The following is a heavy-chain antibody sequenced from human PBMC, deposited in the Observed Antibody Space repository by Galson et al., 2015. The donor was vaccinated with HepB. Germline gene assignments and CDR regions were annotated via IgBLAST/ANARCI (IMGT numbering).Heavy chain of an antibody. CDR2: LDWDDDK. D-gene: IGHD2-15*01. CDR1: GFSLSTSGMC. CDR3: ARTPNRYCSGGSCYYYGMDV. Sequence: PALVKPTQTLTLTCTFSGFSLSTSGMCVSWIRQPPGKALEWLARLDWDDDKYYSTSLKTRLTISKDTSKNQVVLTMTNMDPVDTATYYCARTPNRYCSGGSCYYYGMDVWGQGTTVTVSS. V-gene: IGHV2-70*11. J-gene: IGHJ6*02.